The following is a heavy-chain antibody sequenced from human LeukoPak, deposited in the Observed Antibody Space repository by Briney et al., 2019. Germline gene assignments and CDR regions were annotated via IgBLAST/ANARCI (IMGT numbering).Heavy chain of an antibody. Sequence: SETLSLTCTVSGGSISSSSYYWGWIRQPPGKGLEWIGSIYYSGSTYYNPSLKSRVTISVDTSKNQFSLKPSSVTAADTAVYYCARRPYYGPRWFDPWGQGTLVTVSS. CDR2: IYYSGST. CDR1: GGSISSSSYY. D-gene: IGHD3-10*01. V-gene: IGHV4-39*01. J-gene: IGHJ5*02. CDR3: ARRPYYGPRWFDP.